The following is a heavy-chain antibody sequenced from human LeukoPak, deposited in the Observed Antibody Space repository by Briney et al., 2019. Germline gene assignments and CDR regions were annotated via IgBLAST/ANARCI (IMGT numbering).Heavy chain of an antibody. D-gene: IGHD6-19*01. V-gene: IGHV3-30*03. CDR1: GFTFRSYW. CDR3: ARSTSGWYPSSPLYAFDI. J-gene: IGHJ3*02. Sequence: GGSLRLSCAASGFTFRSYWMSWVRQAPGKGLEWVAVISYDGSNKYYADSVKGRFTISRDNSKNTLYLQMNSLRAEDTAVYYCARSTSGWYPSSPLYAFDIWGQGTMVTVSS. CDR2: ISYDGSNK.